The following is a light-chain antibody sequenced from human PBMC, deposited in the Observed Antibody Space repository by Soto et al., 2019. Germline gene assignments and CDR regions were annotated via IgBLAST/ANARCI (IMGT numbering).Light chain of an antibody. Sequence: DIQMTQSPSSLSASVGDRVTITCRASQIIRNQLNWYQHTPGKAPTVLIYAASILHGGVPSRFSGSGSGTDFTLTINSLQPEDFATYYCQQSFSAPFTFGPGTKVDI. CDR2: AAS. CDR1: QIIRNQ. J-gene: IGKJ3*01. V-gene: IGKV1-39*01. CDR3: QQSFSAPFT.